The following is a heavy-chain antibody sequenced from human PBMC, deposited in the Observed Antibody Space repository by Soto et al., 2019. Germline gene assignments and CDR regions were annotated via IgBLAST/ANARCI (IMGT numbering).Heavy chain of an antibody. Sequence: QVQLVQSGAEVKKPGSSVKVSCKASGGTFSSYAISWVRQAPGQGLEWMGGIIPIFGTANYAQKFQGRVTITADESTSTAYMELSSLRSEDTAVYYCARGGYCSGGSCPGPYYYYYGMDVWGQGTTVTVSS. V-gene: IGHV1-69*01. CDR2: IIPIFGTA. CDR3: ARGGYCSGGSCPGPYYYYYGMDV. CDR1: GGTFSSYA. J-gene: IGHJ6*02. D-gene: IGHD2-15*01.